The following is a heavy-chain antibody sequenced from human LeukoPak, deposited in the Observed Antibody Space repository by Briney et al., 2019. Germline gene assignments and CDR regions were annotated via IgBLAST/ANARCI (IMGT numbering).Heavy chain of an antibody. D-gene: IGHD6-13*01. CDR3: ARYYSRADY. V-gene: IGHV4-34*01. CDR2: INHSGST. J-gene: IGHJ4*02. Sequence: SETLSLTCAVYGGSFSGYYWSWIRQPPGKGLEWIGEINHSGSTNYKPSLKSRVTISVDTSKNQFSLKLSSVTAADTAVYYCARYYSRADYWGQGTLVTVSS. CDR1: GGSFSGYY.